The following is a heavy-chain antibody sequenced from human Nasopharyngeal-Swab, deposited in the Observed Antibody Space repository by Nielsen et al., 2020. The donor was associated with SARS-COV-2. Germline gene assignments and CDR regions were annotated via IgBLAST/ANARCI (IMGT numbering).Heavy chain of an antibody. CDR3: ARGLTGYRAEYFQH. CDR1: GGSISSYY. D-gene: IGHD3-9*01. J-gene: IGHJ1*01. CDR2: IYYSGST. V-gene: IGHV4-59*01. Sequence: SETLSLTCTVSGGSISSYYWSWIRQPPGKGLEWIGYIYYSGSTNYNPSLKSRVTISVDTSNNQFSLKLSSVTAADTAVYYCARGLTGYRAEYFQHWGQGTLVTVSS.